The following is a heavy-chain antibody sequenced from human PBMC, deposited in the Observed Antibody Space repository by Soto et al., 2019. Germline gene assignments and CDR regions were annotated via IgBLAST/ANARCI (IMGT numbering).Heavy chain of an antibody. D-gene: IGHD2-2*01. J-gene: IGHJ1*01. CDR2: IYYSGST. Sequence: SETLSLTCTVSGGSISSGGYYWSWIRQHPGKGLEWIGYIYYSGSTYYNPSLKSRVTISVDTSKNQFSLKLSSVTAADTAVYYCARSPNIVVVPAANKYFQHWGQGTLVTVSS. CDR1: GGSISSGGYY. V-gene: IGHV4-31*03. CDR3: ARSPNIVVVPAANKYFQH.